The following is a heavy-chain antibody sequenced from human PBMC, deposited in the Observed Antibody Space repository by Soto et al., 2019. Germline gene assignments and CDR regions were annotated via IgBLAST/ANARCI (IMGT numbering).Heavy chain of an antibody. CDR3: AKYRATCYALDS. CDR2: VSWDGKVI. Sequence: QVQLVESGGGVVQPGRSLRLSCTASGFTFNSNAVDWSLEDPGKGLEWVAFVSWDGKVIYYADSVRGRFTISRDNSKNTVYLQMNSLSPEDTAVYYCAKYRATCYALDSWGQGTLVTVSS. D-gene: IGHD2-2*01. CDR1: GFTFNSNA. V-gene: IGHV3-30*18. J-gene: IGHJ5*01.